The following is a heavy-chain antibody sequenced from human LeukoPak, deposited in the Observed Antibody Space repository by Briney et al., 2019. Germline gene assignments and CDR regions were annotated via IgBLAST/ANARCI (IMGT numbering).Heavy chain of an antibody. CDR3: ARGDSLTTAVDY. V-gene: IGHV3-11*06. CDR2: ISSSSSYT. Sequence: GGSLRLSCAASGFTSSDYYMSWIRQAPGKGLEWVSYISSSSSYTNYADSVKGRFTISRDNAKNSLYLQMNSPRAEDTAVYYCARGDSLTTAVDYWGQGTLVTVSS. CDR1: GFTSSDYY. J-gene: IGHJ4*02. D-gene: IGHD4/OR15-4a*01.